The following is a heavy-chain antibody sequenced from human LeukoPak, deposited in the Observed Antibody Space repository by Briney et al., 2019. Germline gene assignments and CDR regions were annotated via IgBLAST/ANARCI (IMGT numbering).Heavy chain of an antibody. CDR3: ARAYYDSSGYHAFDC. Sequence: SETLSLTCTVSGGSISSSSYYWGWIRQPPGKGLEWIGSIYYSGSTYYNPSLKSRVTISVDTSKNQFSLKLSSVTAADTAVYYCARAYYDSSGYHAFDCWGQGTLVTVSS. CDR2: IYYSGST. D-gene: IGHD3-22*01. CDR1: GGSISSSSYY. V-gene: IGHV4-39*01. J-gene: IGHJ4*02.